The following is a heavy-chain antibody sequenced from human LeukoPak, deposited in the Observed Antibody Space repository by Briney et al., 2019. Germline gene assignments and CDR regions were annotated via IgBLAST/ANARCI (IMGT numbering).Heavy chain of an antibody. CDR3: ARVKGLYGDYGEIDY. D-gene: IGHD4-17*01. CDR2: INPKSDYT. Sequence: ASVKVSCKASGYTFTDYYMHWVRQAPGQGLEWMGWINPKSDYTNYAQKFQGRVTMTRDTSISTAYMELSRLRSDDTAVYYCARVKGLYGDYGEIDYWGQGTLVTVSS. V-gene: IGHV1-2*02. CDR1: GYTFTDYY. J-gene: IGHJ4*02.